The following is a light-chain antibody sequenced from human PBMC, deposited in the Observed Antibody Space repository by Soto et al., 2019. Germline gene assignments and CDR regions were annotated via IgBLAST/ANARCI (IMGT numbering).Light chain of an antibody. J-gene: IGLJ1*01. Sequence: QSALTQPPSASGVPGQSVTISCTGTSTDVGYYDYVSWYQQHPGKAPKLVIYEVTKRPSGVPDRVSASKSGNTASLTVSGLQAEDEDDYYCSSYAGSNNFVFGSGTKLTVL. CDR1: STDVGYYDY. V-gene: IGLV2-8*01. CDR3: SSYAGSNNFV. CDR2: EVT.